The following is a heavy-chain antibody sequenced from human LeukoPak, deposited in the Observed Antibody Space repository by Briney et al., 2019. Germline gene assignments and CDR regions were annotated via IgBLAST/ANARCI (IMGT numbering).Heavy chain of an antibody. Sequence: GGSLRLSCAASGFTFSNYWMTWVRQAPGKGLEWVSSISSSSSYIYYADSVKGRFTISRDNAKNSLYLQMNSLRVEDTAVYYCVREVHSGYYGMDVWGQGTTVTVSS. V-gene: IGHV3-21*01. J-gene: IGHJ6*02. CDR2: ISSSSSYI. CDR1: GFTFSNYW. CDR3: VREVHSGYYGMDV. D-gene: IGHD3-3*01.